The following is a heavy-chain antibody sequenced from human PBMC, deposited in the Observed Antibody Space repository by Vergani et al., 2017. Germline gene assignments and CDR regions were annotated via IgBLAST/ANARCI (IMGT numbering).Heavy chain of an antibody. CDR3: ARDNEGVGALDY. D-gene: IGHD1-26*01. J-gene: IGHJ4*02. Sequence: QVQLVQSGAEVKKPGASVKVSCKASGYTFTSYYMHWVRQAPGQGLEWMGIINPSGGSTSYAQKFQGRVTMTRDTSTSTVYMGLSSRRSEDTAVYYCARDNEGVGALDYWGQGTLVTVSS. V-gene: IGHV1-46*01. CDR1: GYTFTSYY. CDR2: INPSGGST.